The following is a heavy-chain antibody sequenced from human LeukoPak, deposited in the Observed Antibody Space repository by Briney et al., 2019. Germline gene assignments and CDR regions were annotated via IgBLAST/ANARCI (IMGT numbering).Heavy chain of an antibody. CDR2: ISSSGSTI. Sequence: GGSWRPSGQAPGLTFSDYYMSWIGKPPGKGLEWVSYISSSGSTIYYADSVKGRFTISRDNAKNSLYLQMNSLRAEDTAVYYCARGYGGIPPYYFDYWGQGTLVTVSS. CDR3: ARGYGGIPPYYFDY. J-gene: IGHJ4*02. V-gene: IGHV3-11*01. D-gene: IGHD4-23*01. CDR1: GLTFSDYY.